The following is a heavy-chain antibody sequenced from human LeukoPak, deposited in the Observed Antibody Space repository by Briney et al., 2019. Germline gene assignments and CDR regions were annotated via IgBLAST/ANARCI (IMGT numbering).Heavy chain of an antibody. CDR1: GGSISSGDYY. CDR3: ARVADYYGSGSYYNLPIYFDY. Sequence: PSQTLSLTCTVSGGSISSGDYYWRWIRQPPGKGLEWIGYIYYSGSTYYNPSLKSRVTISVDTSKIQFSLKLSSVTAADTAVYYCARVADYYGSGSYYNLPIYFDYWGQGTLVTVSS. CDR2: IYYSGST. D-gene: IGHD3-10*01. J-gene: IGHJ4*02. V-gene: IGHV4-30-4*01.